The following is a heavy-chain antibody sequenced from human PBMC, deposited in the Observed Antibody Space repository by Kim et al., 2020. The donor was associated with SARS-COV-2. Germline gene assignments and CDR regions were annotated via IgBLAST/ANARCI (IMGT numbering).Heavy chain of an antibody. V-gene: IGHV4-59*01. J-gene: IGHJ5*01. CDR2: IYYSWST. Sequence: SETLSLTCTVSGGSISNYYWSWIRQPPGKGLEWIGYIYYSWSTNYNPSLKSRVTISVDTSKKQFSLRLSSVTAADTAVYYCARDEIGGWFDSWGPGTLVTVSS. CDR3: ARDEIGGWFDS. CDR1: GGSISNYY.